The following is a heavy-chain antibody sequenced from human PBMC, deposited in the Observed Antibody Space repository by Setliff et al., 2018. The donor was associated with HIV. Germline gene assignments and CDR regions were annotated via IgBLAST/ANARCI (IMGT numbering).Heavy chain of an antibody. CDR3: AQLGMVDDFDY. CDR2: INHSGST. CDR1: GGSFSGYY. V-gene: IGHV4-34*01. Sequence: SETLSLTCAVYGGSFSGYYWSWIRQPPGKGLEWIGEINHSGSTNYNPSLKSRVTISVDPSKNHFSLKLRSVTAADTAVYYCAQLGMVDDFDYWGQGTLVTVSS. J-gene: IGHJ4*02. D-gene: IGHD1-1*01.